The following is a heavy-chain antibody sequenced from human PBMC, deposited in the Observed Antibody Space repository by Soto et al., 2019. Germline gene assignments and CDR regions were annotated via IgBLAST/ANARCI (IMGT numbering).Heavy chain of an antibody. V-gene: IGHV3-11*01. Sequence: QVQLVESGGGLVKPGGSLRLSCAASGFTFSDYYMSWIRQAPGKGLEWVSYISSSGSTIYYADSVKGRFTISRDNAKNSMYLQMNRLRAEDTAVYYCARVRIVRNTTICYMAVWGKGTTVTVSS. D-gene: IGHD3-9*01. J-gene: IGHJ6*03. CDR3: ARVRIVRNTTICYMAV. CDR2: ISSSGSTI. CDR1: GFTFSDYY.